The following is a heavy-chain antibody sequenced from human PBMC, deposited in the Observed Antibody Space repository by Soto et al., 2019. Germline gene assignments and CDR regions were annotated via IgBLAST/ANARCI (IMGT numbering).Heavy chain of an antibody. J-gene: IGHJ4*02. CDR2: IWFDGSSK. D-gene: IGHD6-13*01. V-gene: IGHV3-33*01. CDR1: GFTFSSYG. Sequence: PGGSLRLSCAVSGFTFSSYGMHWVRQAPGKGLEWVAVIWFDGSSKYYAESVKGRFTISRDNSKNTLDLQMNSLRVEDTAVYYCARDYSRTWYGFDSWGQGTLVTVSP. CDR3: ARDYSRTWYGFDS.